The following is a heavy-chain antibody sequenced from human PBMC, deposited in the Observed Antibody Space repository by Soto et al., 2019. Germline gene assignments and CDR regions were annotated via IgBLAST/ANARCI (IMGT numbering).Heavy chain of an antibody. J-gene: IGHJ4*02. Sequence: GGSLRLSCAASGFTFSSYAMSWVRQAPGKGLEWVSAISGSGGSTYYADTVKGRFTISRDNSKNTLYLQMNSLRAEDTAVYYCAKDVARLAYTIIDYWGQGTLVTVSS. CDR3: AKDVARLAYTIIDY. D-gene: IGHD3-16*01. CDR1: GFTFSSYA. CDR2: ISGSGGST. V-gene: IGHV3-23*01.